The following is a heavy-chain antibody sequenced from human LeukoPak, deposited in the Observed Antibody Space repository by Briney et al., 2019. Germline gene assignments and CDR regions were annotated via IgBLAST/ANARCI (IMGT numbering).Heavy chain of an antibody. J-gene: IGHJ4*02. V-gene: IGHV4-59*12. CDR2: IYYSGST. CDR3: ASVRGFSDY. Sequence: SETLSLTCTVSGGSISSYYWSWIRQPPGKGLEWIGYIYYSGSTNYNPSLKSRVTISVDTSKNQFSLKLSSVTAADTAVYYCASVRGFSDYWGQGTLVTVSS. CDR1: GGSISSYY.